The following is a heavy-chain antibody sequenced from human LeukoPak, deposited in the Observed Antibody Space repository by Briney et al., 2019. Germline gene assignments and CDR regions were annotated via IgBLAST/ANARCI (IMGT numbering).Heavy chain of an antibody. Sequence: GGSLRLSCAASGFTFSSYSMNWVRQAPGKGLEWVSYISSSSSTIYYSDSVKGRFTISRDNAKNSLYLQMNSLRDGDTAVYYCARVKSSHYYDSSGYYPDYWGQGTLVTVSS. V-gene: IGHV3-48*02. J-gene: IGHJ4*02. CDR2: ISSSSSTI. CDR1: GFTFSSYS. D-gene: IGHD3-22*01. CDR3: ARVKSSHYYDSSGYYPDY.